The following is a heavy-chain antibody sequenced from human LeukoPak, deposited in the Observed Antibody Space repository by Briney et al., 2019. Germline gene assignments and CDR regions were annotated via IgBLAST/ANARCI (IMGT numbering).Heavy chain of an antibody. V-gene: IGHV4-59*01. Sequence: SETLSLTCTVSGGSISSYYWSWIRQPPGKGLKWIGYIYYSGSTNYSPSLKSRVTISVDTSKNQFSLKLSSVTAADTAVYYCARGSIAARNDAFDIWGQGTIVTVSS. CDR2: IYYSGST. CDR3: ARGSIAARNDAFDI. J-gene: IGHJ3*02. CDR1: GGSISSYY. D-gene: IGHD6-6*01.